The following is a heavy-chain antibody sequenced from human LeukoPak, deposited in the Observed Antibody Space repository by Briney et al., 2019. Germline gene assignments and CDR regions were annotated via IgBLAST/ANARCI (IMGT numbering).Heavy chain of an antibody. D-gene: IGHD1-1*01. CDR1: GGSISTYY. CDR3: ARVGDWNDLVY. Sequence: SETLSLTCTVSGGSISTYYWSWIRQPPGKGLEWIGYISYTVTTNYNPSLKSRVTISVDTSKNQFSLKLSSVTAADTAVYYCARVGDWNDLVYWGQGTLVTVSA. V-gene: IGHV4-59*01. J-gene: IGHJ4*02. CDR2: ISYTVTT.